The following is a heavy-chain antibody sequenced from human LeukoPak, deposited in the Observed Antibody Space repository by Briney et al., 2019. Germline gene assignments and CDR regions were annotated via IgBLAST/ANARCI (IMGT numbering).Heavy chain of an antibody. V-gene: IGHV5-51*01. CDR3: AREASVGARGPSDY. CDR2: IYPGDSDI. D-gene: IGHD1-26*01. CDR1: GYSFTSYW. J-gene: IGHJ4*02. Sequence: GESLKISCKGSGYSFTSYWIGWVRQMPGKGLEWMGIIYPGDSDIRYSPSLQGQVSISADKSINTAYLQWSSLKASDTAMYYCAREASVGARGPSDYWGQGTLVTVSS.